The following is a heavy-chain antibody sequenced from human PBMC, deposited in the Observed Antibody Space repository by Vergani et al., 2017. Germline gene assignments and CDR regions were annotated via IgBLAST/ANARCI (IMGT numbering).Heavy chain of an antibody. J-gene: IGHJ6*03. CDR3: AKGSRSSRDYYYYYYMDV. CDR1: GFTFSSYG. V-gene: IGHV3-30*18. D-gene: IGHD6-13*01. CDR2: ISYDGSNK. Sequence: QVQLVESGGGVVQPGRSLRLSCAASGFTFSSYGMHWVRQAPGKGLEWVAVISYDGSNKYYADSVKGRFTISRDNSKNTLYLQMNSLRAEDTAVYYCAKGSRSSRDYYYYYYMDVWGKG.